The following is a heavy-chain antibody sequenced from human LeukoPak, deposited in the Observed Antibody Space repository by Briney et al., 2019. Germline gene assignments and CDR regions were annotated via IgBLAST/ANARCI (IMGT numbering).Heavy chain of an antibody. CDR1: GYTFTGYY. J-gene: IGHJ4*02. V-gene: IGHV1-2*02. CDR2: INPNSGGT. CDR3: ARELCSGGSCSVLFDY. D-gene: IGHD2-15*01. Sequence: ASVKVSCKSSGYTFTGYYMHWVRQAPGQGLEWMGWINPNSGGTNYAQKFQGRVTMTRDTSISTAYMELSRLRSDDTAVYFCARELCSGGSCSVLFDYWGQGTLVTVSS.